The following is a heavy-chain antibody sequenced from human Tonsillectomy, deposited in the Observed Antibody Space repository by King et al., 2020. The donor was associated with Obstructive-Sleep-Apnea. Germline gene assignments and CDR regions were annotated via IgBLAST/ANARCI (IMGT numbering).Heavy chain of an antibody. CDR2: IYHSGST. CDR3: ARDPRSYSSSPTVTYFDF. CDR1: GYSISSGYY. J-gene: IGHJ4*02. V-gene: IGHV4-38-2*02. D-gene: IGHD6-6*01. Sequence: VQLQESGPGLVKPSETLSLTCTVSGYSISSGYYWGWIRQPPGKGLEWIGSIYHSGSTYYNPSLKSRVTISADTSKNQFSLSLKLSSVTAADTAVYYCARDPRSYSSSPTVTYFDFWGQGTLVTVSS.